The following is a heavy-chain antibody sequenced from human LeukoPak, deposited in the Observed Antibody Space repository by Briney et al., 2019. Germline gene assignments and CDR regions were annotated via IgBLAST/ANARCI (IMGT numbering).Heavy chain of an antibody. CDR1: GGSISSYY. V-gene: IGHV4-59*08. D-gene: IGHD1-14*01. CDR3: ARTIPEFDY. CDR2: IYSSGNT. Sequence: SETLSLTCTVSGGSISSYYWSWIRQPPGKGLEWIGYIYSSGNTNYNPSLKSRVTISVDTSKNQFSLKLRSVTAADTAVYYCARTIPEFDYWGQGTLVTVSS. J-gene: IGHJ4*02.